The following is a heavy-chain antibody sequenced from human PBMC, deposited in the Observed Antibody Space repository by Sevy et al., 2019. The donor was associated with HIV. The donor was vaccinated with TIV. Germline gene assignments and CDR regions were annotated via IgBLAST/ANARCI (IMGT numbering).Heavy chain of an antibody. J-gene: IGHJ4*02. CDR2: LSYDGGAQ. V-gene: IGHV3-30*04. Sequence: GGSLRLSCAASGFSVSSHAMHWVRQAPGKGLEWVALLSYDGGAQYYADSVKGRFSISRDNSKNILYLQINSLRPADTALYYCTRDAGYSVGWYPSNYWGQGTLVTVSS. CDR3: TRDAGYSVGWYPSNY. D-gene: IGHD6-19*01. CDR1: GFSVSSHA.